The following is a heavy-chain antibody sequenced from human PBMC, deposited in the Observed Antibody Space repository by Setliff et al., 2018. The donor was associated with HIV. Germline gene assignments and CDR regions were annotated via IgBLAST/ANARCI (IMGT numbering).Heavy chain of an antibody. J-gene: IGHJ6*03. V-gene: IGHV4-31*11. CDR3: ATPVTSRGYYYMDV. D-gene: IGHD4-17*01. Sequence: SETLSLTCAVSGGSITSSLYYWTWIRQHPGKGLEWIGYYYYSGFTYYNPSLKSRLTISIDTSKNQFSLKLSSVTAADTAVYYCATPVTSRGYYYMDVWGKGTTVPSP. CDR2: YYYSGFT. CDR1: GGSITSSLYY.